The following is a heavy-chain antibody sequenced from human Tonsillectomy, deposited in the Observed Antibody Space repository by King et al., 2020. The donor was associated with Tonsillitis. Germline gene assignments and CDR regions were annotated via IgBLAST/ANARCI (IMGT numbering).Heavy chain of an antibody. J-gene: IGHJ4*02. D-gene: IGHD3-22*01. Sequence: VQLVESGGGVVQPGRSLRLSCAASGFTFSSYAMHWVRQAPGKGLEWVAVISYDGSNKYYADSVKGRFTISRDNSKNTPYLQMNSLRAEDTAVYYCARGPYYYDSSGYYFDYWGQGTLVTVSS. CDR2: ISYDGSNK. CDR1: GFTFSSYA. CDR3: ARGPYYYDSSGYYFDY. V-gene: IGHV3-30*04.